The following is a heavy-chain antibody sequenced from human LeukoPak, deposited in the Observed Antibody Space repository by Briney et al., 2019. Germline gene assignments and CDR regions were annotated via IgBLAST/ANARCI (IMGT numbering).Heavy chain of an antibody. J-gene: IGHJ2*01. D-gene: IGHD7-27*01. Sequence: ASVKVSCKASGYTFTGYYMHWVRQAPGQGLEWMGWINPNSGGTNYAQKFQGRVTMTRDTSISTAYVELSRLRSDDTAVYYCAGFGSNWGFRYFDLWGRGTLVTVSS. CDR2: INPNSGGT. CDR1: GYTFTGYY. CDR3: AGFGSNWGFRYFDL. V-gene: IGHV1-2*02.